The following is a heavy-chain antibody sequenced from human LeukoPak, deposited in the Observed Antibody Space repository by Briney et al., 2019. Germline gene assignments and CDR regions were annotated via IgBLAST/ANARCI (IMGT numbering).Heavy chain of an antibody. Sequence: PGGSLRLSCAASGFTFSSYWMHWVRQAPGKGLVWVSRINSDGSSTSYADSVKGRSTISRDNAKNTLYLQMNSLRAEDTAVYYCARDIGYGGKHSVDYWGQGTLVTVSS. V-gene: IGHV3-74*01. J-gene: IGHJ4*02. CDR2: INSDGSST. CDR3: ARDIGYGGKHSVDY. CDR1: GFTFSSYW. D-gene: IGHD4-23*01.